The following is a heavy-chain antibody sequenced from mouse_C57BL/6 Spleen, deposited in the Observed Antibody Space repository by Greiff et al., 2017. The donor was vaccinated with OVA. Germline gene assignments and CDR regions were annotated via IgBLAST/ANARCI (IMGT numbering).Heavy chain of an antibody. Sequence: VQLQQPGAELVMPGASVKLSCKASGYTFTSYWMHWVKQRPGQGLEWIGEIDPSDSYTNYNQKFKGKSTLTVDKSSSTAYMQLSSLTSEDSAVYYCARAAQATPAYWGQGTLVTVSA. D-gene: IGHD3-2*02. CDR2: IDPSDSYT. CDR3: ARAAQATPAY. J-gene: IGHJ3*01. V-gene: IGHV1-69*01. CDR1: GYTFTSYW.